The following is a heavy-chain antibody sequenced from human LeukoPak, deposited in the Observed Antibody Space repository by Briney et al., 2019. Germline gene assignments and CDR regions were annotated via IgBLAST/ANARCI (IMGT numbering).Heavy chain of an antibody. CDR2: IYTSGST. Sequence: SETLSLTCTISGGSISSYYWSWIRQPAGKGLEWIGRIYTSGSTNYNPSLKGRVTMSVDTSKNQFSLKLSSVTAADTAVYYCARGYSSGWTLYYFDYWGQGTLVTVSS. CDR1: GGSISSYY. V-gene: IGHV4-4*07. D-gene: IGHD6-19*01. J-gene: IGHJ4*02. CDR3: ARGYSSGWTLYYFDY.